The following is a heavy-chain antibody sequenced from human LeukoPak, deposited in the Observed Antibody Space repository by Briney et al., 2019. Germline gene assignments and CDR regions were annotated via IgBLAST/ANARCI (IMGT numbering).Heavy chain of an antibody. CDR1: GFTFSSYW. CDR3: ARARGFVKGYCSSTSCYGVSNWFDP. V-gene: IGHV3-74*01. Sequence: TGGSLRLSCAASGFTFSSYWMHWVRQAPRKGLVWVSRINSDGSSTRYADSVKGRFNISRDNAKNTLYLQMNSLRAEDTAVYYCARARGFVKGYCSSTSCYGVSNWFDPWGQGTLVTVSS. J-gene: IGHJ5*02. CDR2: INSDGSST. D-gene: IGHD2-2*01.